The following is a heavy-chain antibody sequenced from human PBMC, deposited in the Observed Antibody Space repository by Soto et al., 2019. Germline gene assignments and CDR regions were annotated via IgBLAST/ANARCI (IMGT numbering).Heavy chain of an antibody. Sequence: EVQLVESGGGLVEPGGSLRLSCAASGFTFSSYLMTWVRQSPGKGLEWVASISTASSYIYYADSVKGRFTISRDDAKTSLSLQMNSLRAVDRAVYYCAEDSAWGVWFDPWGQGTMVTVSS. V-gene: IGHV3-21*02. CDR1: GFTFSSYL. CDR2: ISTASSYI. D-gene: IGHD3-10*01. J-gene: IGHJ5*02. CDR3: AEDSAWGVWFDP.